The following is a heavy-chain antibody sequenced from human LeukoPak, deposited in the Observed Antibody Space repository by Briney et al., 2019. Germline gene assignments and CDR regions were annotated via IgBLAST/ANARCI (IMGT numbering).Heavy chain of an antibody. CDR3: AKDPGPPIQPDAFDI. V-gene: IGHV3-30*02. CDR2: IRYDGSNK. D-gene: IGHD5-18*01. Sequence: GGSLRLSCAPSGFTFSSYGMHWVRQAPGKGLEWVAFIRYDGSNKYYADSVKGRFTISRDNSKNTLYLQMNSLRAEDTAVYYCAKDPGPPIQPDAFDIWGQGTMVTVSS. J-gene: IGHJ3*02. CDR1: GFTFSSYG.